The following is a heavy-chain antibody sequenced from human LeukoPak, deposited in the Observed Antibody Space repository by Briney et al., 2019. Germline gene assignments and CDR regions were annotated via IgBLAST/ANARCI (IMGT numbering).Heavy chain of an antibody. CDR1: GGSISSYY. J-gene: IGHJ4*02. CDR3: ARLKYYYDSSGYPLDY. V-gene: IGHV4-59*08. D-gene: IGHD3-22*01. Sequence: SETLSLTCTVSGGSISSYYWSWIRQPPGKGLEWIGYIYYSGSTNYNPSLKSRVTISVDTSKNQFSLKLSSVTAADTAVYYRARLKYYYDSSGYPLDYWGQGTLVTVSS. CDR2: IYYSGST.